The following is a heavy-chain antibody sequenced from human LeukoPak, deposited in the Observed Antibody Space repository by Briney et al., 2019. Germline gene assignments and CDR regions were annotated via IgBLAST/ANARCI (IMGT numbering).Heavy chain of an antibody. J-gene: IGHJ5*02. V-gene: IGHV5-51*01. D-gene: IGHD3-3*01. Sequence: GESLEISCKGSGYSFTSYWIGWVRQMPGKGLEWMGIICPGDSDTRYSPSFQGQVTISADKSISTAYLQWSSLKASDTAMYYCARSEYFWSGQRPVGWFDPWGQGTLVTVSS. CDR1: GYSFTSYW. CDR2: ICPGDSDT. CDR3: ARSEYFWSGQRPVGWFDP.